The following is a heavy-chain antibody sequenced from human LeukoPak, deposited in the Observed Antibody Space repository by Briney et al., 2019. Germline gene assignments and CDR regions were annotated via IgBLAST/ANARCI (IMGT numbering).Heavy chain of an antibody. Sequence: PGGSLRLSCAASGFTFSSYWMHWVRQAPGKGLVWVSRINRDGSSTSYADSVKGRFTISRDKAKNTLYLQMNSLRAEHTAVYYCARDGYTYLAHYYYYYMDVWGKGTTVPVSS. D-gene: IGHD5-24*01. V-gene: IGHV3-74*01. CDR2: INRDGSST. CDR3: ARDGYTYLAHYYYYYMDV. J-gene: IGHJ6*03. CDR1: GFTFSSYW.